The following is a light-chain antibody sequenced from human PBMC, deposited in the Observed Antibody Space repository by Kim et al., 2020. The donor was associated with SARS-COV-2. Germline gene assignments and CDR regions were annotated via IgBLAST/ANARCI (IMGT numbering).Light chain of an antibody. V-gene: IGLV2-8*01. Sequence: GQSVTISCTGTSSDVGSNNYVSWYQQHPGKAPKLMIYEVTKRPSGVPDRFSGSKSGNTASLTVSGLQAEDEADYYCSSYAGSKNLVFGGGTKLTVL. CDR2: EVT. J-gene: IGLJ2*01. CDR3: SSYAGSKNLV. CDR1: SSDVGSNNY.